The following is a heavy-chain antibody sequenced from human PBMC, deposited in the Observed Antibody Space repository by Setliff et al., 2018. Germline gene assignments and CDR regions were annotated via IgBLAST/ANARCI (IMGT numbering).Heavy chain of an antibody. D-gene: IGHD6-13*01. CDR2: FHTGEST. Sequence: TLSLTCTVSGDSLSSGSYYWTWIRQPAGKGLEWIGHFHTGESTNYNRSLRSRVSISVDTSKNQFSLKLSSVTAADTAVYYFASSAGYSSSWYNYYYGMDVWGQGTTVTVSS. V-gene: IGHV4-61*09. J-gene: IGHJ6*02. CDR3: ASSAGYSSSWYNYYYGMDV. CDR1: GDSLSSGSYY.